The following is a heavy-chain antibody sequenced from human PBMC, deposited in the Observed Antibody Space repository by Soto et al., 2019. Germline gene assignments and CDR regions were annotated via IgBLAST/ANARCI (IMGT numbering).Heavy chain of an antibody. CDR3: AREPTSGWTRGSYYLDY. D-gene: IGHD6-19*01. V-gene: IGHV3-21*01. CDR2: VGDSSGYI. J-gene: IGHJ4*02. CDR1: GFTFRNYA. Sequence: VQLVESGGGLVKPGGSLRISCAASGFTFRNYAMTWVRQAPGKGLEWVASVGDSSGYIYYSDSMKVRFIISRDNATNPLYLQMNSLRAEDTAVYYCAREPTSGWTRGSYYLDYWGQGILVTVSS.